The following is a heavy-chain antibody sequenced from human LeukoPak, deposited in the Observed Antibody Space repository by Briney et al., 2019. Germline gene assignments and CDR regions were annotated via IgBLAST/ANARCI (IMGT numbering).Heavy chain of an antibody. Sequence: GGSLRLSCAASEFSVGSNNMSWVRQAPGKGLEWVSVIYDTGRTYYADSVKGRFTISRDNSKNTMYLQMNSLRAEDTAVYYCAAGTGTWLSEFRVWGQGTLVTVSS. V-gene: IGHV3-66*01. D-gene: IGHD5-24*01. CDR2: IYDTGRT. CDR1: EFSVGSNN. J-gene: IGHJ4*02. CDR3: AAGTGTWLSEFRV.